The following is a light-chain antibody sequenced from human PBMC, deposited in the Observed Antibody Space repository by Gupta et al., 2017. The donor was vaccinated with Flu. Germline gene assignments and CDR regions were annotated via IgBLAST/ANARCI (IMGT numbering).Light chain of an antibody. CDR3: MHSKGWPYA. Sequence: NSCRSSRRLVHKNGSTYVHCYQQPPDQPRRRIIYTVSSRAAVVPDICSSRGAQADFTLNSSRVEADDVGVYYRMHSKGWPYAFGQGTKLEI. V-gene: IGKV2-30*02. CDR2: TVS. CDR1: RRLVHKNGSTY. J-gene: IGKJ2*01.